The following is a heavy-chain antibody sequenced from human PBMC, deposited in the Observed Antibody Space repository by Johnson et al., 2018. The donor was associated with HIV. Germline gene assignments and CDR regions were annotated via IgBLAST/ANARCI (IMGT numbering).Heavy chain of an antibody. CDR1: GFTFSSHG. CDR3: AKDYPTSNWAVPDAFDI. J-gene: IGHJ3*02. CDR2: IWYDGSTK. V-gene: IGHV3-33*06. Sequence: QVQLVESGGGVVQPGRSLRLSCAASGFTFSSHGMHWVRQAPGKGLEWVAVIWYDGSTKYYADSVKGRFTISRDNSKNTLYLQMNSLRAEDTAVYYCAKDYPTSNWAVPDAFDIWGQGTMVTVSS. D-gene: IGHD7-27*01.